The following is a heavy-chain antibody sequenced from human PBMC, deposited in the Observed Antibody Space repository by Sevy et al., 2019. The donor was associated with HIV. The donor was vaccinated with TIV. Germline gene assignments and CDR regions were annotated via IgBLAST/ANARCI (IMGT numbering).Heavy chain of an antibody. J-gene: IGHJ4*02. CDR1: GFKFSSYS. CDR2: ISGSGTTI. Sequence: GGSLRLSCAASGFKFSSYSMNWVRQAPGKGLEWLSYISGSGTTIYYAASVKGRFTISRDSVKNSLYLQMNSLKAEDTAVYYCARDPAYSDSSGYYDYWGQGSQVTVSS. CDR3: ARDPAYSDSSGYYDY. D-gene: IGHD3-22*01. V-gene: IGHV3-48*01.